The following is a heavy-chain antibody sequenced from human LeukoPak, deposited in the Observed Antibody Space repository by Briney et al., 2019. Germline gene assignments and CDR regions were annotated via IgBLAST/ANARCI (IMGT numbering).Heavy chain of an antibody. Sequence: GGSLRLSCAASGFTFSDYYMSWIRQAPGKGLEWVSYISSGSTIYYADSVKGRFTISRDNAKNSLYLQMNSLRAEDTAVYYCARADSSGYVRIGFYFDYWGQGTLVTVSS. CDR3: ARADSSGYVRIGFYFDY. CDR2: ISSGSTI. V-gene: IGHV3-11*01. J-gene: IGHJ4*02. CDR1: GFTFSDYY. D-gene: IGHD3-22*01.